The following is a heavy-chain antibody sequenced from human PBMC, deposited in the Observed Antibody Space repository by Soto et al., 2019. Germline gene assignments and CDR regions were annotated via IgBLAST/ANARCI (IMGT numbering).Heavy chain of an antibody. CDR1: GGSISSYY. J-gene: IGHJ4*02. CDR3: ARLGEYQLLWEPYFDY. V-gene: IGHV4-59*01. CDR2: IYYSGST. D-gene: IGHD2-2*01. Sequence: NPSETLSLTCTVSGGSISSYYWSWIRQPPGKGLEWIGYIYYSGSTNYNPSLKSRVTISVDTSKNQFSLKLSSVTAADTAVYYCARLGEYQLLWEPYFDYWGQGTLVTVSS.